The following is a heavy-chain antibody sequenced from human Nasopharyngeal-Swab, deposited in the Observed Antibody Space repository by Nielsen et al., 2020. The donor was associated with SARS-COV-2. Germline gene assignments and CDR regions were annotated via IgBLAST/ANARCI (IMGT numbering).Heavy chain of an antibody. CDR3: AGGQGTVTTYYYYGMDV. Sequence: GESLKISCAASGFTFSSYGMHWVRQAPGKGLEWAAVIWYDGSNKYYADSVKGRFTISRDNSKNTLYLQMNSLRAEDTAVYYCAGGQGTVTTYYYYGMDVWGQGTTVTVSS. V-gene: IGHV3-33*01. D-gene: IGHD4-17*01. J-gene: IGHJ6*02. CDR2: IWYDGSNK. CDR1: GFTFSSYG.